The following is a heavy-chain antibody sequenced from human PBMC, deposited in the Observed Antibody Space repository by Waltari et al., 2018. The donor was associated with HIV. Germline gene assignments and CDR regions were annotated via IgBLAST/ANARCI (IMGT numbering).Heavy chain of an antibody. D-gene: IGHD6-6*01. J-gene: IGHJ6*02. Sequence: QVTLRESGPALVKPTQTLTLTCTFSGFSLSTSGMCVSWIRQPPGKALEWLARIDWDGEKYYSTSLKARLTRSKDTDKNQVVLKMTNMDPVDTATYYCGRNIAARYYYGMDVWGQGTTVTVSS. CDR1: GFSLSTSGMC. V-gene: IGHV2-70*15. CDR3: GRNIAARYYYGMDV. CDR2: IDWDGEK.